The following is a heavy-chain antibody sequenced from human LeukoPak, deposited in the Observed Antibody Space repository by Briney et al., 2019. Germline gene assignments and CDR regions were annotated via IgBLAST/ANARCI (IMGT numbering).Heavy chain of an antibody. D-gene: IGHD2-2*01. V-gene: IGHV4-34*01. CDR1: GGSFIGYY. Sequence: SETLSLTCAVYGGSFIGYYWSWIRQPPGKGLEWIGEINHSGSTNYNPSLKSRVTISVDTSKNQFSLKLSSVAAADTAVYYCARVTKDIVVAPAASPYGMDVWGQGTTVNVSS. CDR3: ARVTKDIVVAPAASPYGMDV. J-gene: IGHJ6*02. CDR2: INHSGST.